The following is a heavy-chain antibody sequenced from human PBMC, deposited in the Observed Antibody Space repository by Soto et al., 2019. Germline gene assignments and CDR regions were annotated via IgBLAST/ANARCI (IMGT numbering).Heavy chain of an antibody. V-gene: IGHV4-34*01. CDR1: GGSFSGYY. CDR3: ARHLTYCSAWSCCSGFPHDGMSV. Sequence: LETLSLTCAVYGGSFSGYYWTWIRQPPGTGLEWIGEINHSGSTNYNPSLKSRVTISGDTSKNQFSLKLSSVTAADTAVYYCARHLTYCSAWSCCSGFPHDGMSVWGQGSTVTGS. J-gene: IGHJ6*02. CDR2: INHSGST. D-gene: IGHD2-15*01.